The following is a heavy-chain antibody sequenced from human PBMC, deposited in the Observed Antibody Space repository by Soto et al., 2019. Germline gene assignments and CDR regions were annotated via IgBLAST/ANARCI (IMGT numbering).Heavy chain of an antibody. CDR2: IYDNGDA. D-gene: IGHD5-18*01. CDR3: ARAHVDAAVPH. V-gene: IGHV4-30-4*01. J-gene: IGHJ4*02. Sequence: QVQLQESVPRLVKPSQTLSLTCSVSGASIRTGQSYLTWVRQSPGKGPEWIGYIYDNGDAYTNPSLRIRLTISIDTFKNHFFLNMQSVTAADPAVYYCARAHVDAAVPHRGEGTLVTASS. CDR1: GASIRTGQSY.